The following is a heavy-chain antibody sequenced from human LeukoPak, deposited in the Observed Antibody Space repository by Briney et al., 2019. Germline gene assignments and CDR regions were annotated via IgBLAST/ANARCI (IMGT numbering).Heavy chain of an antibody. CDR1: GGSISSYS. CDR3: ARSSMSSAQRYAIDY. V-gene: IGHV4-59*01. D-gene: IGHD2-2*01. CDR2: IYYSGRT. Sequence: PSETLSLTCTVSGGSISSYSWSWIRQPPGKGLEWIGYIYYSGRTNYIPSLKSRVTISVDTSKNQFSLNLSSVTAADTAVYYCARSSMSSAQRYAIDYWGQGTLVTVSS. J-gene: IGHJ4*02.